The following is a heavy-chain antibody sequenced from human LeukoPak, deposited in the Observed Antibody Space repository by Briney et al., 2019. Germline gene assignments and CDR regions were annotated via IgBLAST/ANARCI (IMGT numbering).Heavy chain of an antibody. J-gene: IGHJ2*01. D-gene: IGHD6-19*01. CDR3: ARVWASTVAGIPHPRGYFDL. V-gene: IGHV1-2*02. CDR2: INPNSGGT. CDR1: GYTFTGYY. Sequence: ASVKVSCKASGYTFTGYYMHWVRQAPGQGLEWMGWINPNSGGTNYAQKFQGRVTMTRDTSISTAYMELSRLRSDDTAVYYCARVWASTVAGIPHPRGYFDLWGRGTLVTVSS.